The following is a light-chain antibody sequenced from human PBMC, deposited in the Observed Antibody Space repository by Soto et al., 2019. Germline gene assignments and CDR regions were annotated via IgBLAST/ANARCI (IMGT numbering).Light chain of an antibody. J-gene: IGKJ4*01. CDR2: GAS. CDR1: QDIASW. CDR3: QQAISFPLT. Sequence: DIQMTQSPSSVSASVGDSVTITCRASQDIASWLAWYQQKPGKAPNLLIYGASTLQSGVPSRFSGSRSGTDFTLTISSLQPEDFATYYCQQAISFPLTFGESTQVEI. V-gene: IGKV1D-12*01.